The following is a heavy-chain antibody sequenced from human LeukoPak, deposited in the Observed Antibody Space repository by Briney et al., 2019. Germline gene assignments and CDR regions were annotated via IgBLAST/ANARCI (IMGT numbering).Heavy chain of an antibody. V-gene: IGHV1-2*06. CDR2: INPNSGGT. CDR3: ARHDYGDYLDAFDI. J-gene: IGHJ3*02. Sequence: GASVKVSCKASGYTFTGYYMHWVRQAPGQGLEWMGRINPNSGGTNYAQKFQGRVTMTRDTSISTAYMELSRLRSDDTAVYYCARHDYGDYLDAFDIWGQGTMVTVSS. CDR1: GYTFTGYY. D-gene: IGHD4-17*01.